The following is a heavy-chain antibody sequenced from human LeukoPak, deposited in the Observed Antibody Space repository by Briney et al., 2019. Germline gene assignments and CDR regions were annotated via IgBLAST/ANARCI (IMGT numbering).Heavy chain of an antibody. D-gene: IGHD2-8*01. Sequence: PSQTLSLTCTVSGGSISSGDYYWSWIRQPPGKGLEWIGYIYYNGSTYYNPSLKSRVTISVDTSKNQFSLKLSSVTAADTAVYYCARGLGYCTNGVCYTFDYWGQGTLVTVSS. CDR1: GGSISSGDYY. CDR2: IYYNGST. J-gene: IGHJ4*02. CDR3: ARGLGYCTNGVCYTFDY. V-gene: IGHV4-30-4*08.